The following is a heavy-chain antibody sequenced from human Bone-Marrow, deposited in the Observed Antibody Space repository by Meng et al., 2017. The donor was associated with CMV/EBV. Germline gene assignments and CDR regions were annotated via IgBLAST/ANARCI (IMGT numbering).Heavy chain of an antibody. V-gene: IGHV3-48*03. CDR3: ARDLYYDFWSGFSDYGMDV. D-gene: IGHD3-3*01. J-gene: IGHJ6*02. CDR1: KFSFTTYE. Sequence: SCAASKFSFTTYEMNWVRQAPGKGLEWVSYISSGGGTIYYADSVKGRFTISRDNAKKSLYLQMNSLRAEDTAVYYCARDLYYDFWSGFSDYGMDVWGQGTTVTVSS. CDR2: ISSGGGTI.